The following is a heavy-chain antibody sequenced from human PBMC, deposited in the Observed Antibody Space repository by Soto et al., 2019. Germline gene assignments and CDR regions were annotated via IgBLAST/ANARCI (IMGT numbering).Heavy chain of an antibody. D-gene: IGHD4-17*01. CDR2: MNPNSGNT. CDR3: AREGLYGDYLYYYGMDV. V-gene: IGHV1-8*01. J-gene: IGHJ6*02. CDR1: GYTFTSYD. Sequence: VASVKVSCKASGYTFTSYDINCVRQATGQVLEWMGWMNPNSGNTGYAQKFQGRVTMTRNTSISTAYMELSSLRSEDTAVYYCAREGLYGDYLYYYGMDVWGQGTTVTVSS.